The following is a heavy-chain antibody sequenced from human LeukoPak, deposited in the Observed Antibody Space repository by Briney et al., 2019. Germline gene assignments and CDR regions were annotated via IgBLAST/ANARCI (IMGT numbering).Heavy chain of an antibody. V-gene: IGHV3-21*05. CDR2: ISRASESI. J-gene: IGHJ5*02. Sequence: GGSLRLSFPASGFTLNAYSMGWVGQAPGKGRDWVSIISRASESIFYADSVKGRFTISRDNAKNSLYLQMNGLRAEDTAAYYCMRGATDTTRWFDPWGQGTLVTVSS. CDR3: MRGATDTTRWFDP. D-gene: IGHD1-7*01. CDR1: GFTLNAYS.